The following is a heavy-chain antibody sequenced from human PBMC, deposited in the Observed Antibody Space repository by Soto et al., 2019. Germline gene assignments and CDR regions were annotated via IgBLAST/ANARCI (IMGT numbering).Heavy chain of an antibody. CDR3: ARERPDGSRLDP. Sequence: QVQLQESGPGLVKPSQTLSLTCTVSGGAISSGEYYWRWIRQPPGKGLEWSGYIYYSGSTYYNPSLTTAATTTADTSKTQYSPTLSSVTAADTAVYYCARERPDGSRLDPWGQGTLVTVSP. J-gene: IGHJ5*02. D-gene: IGHD6-13*01. CDR2: IYYSGST. CDR1: GGAISSGEYY. V-gene: IGHV4-30-4*01.